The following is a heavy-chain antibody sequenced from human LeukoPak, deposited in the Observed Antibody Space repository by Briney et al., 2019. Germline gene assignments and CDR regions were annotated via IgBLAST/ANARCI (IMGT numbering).Heavy chain of an antibody. D-gene: IGHD3-22*01. CDR1: GGSISTYY. CDR3: ASEYYYDTSGYYSLAH. V-gene: IGHV4-4*07. Sequence: PSETLSLTCTVSGGSISTYYWSWIRQPAGEGLEWIGRIYTSGSTNFNPSLKSRVSMSVDTSKNQFSLKLSSVTAADTAVYYCASEYYYDTSGYYSLAHWGQGTLVTVSS. J-gene: IGHJ4*02. CDR2: IYTSGST.